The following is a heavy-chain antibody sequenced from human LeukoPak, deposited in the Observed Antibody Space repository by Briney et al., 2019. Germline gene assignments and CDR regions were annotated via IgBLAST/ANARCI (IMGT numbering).Heavy chain of an antibody. D-gene: IGHD1-26*01. V-gene: IGHV3-30*18. CDR1: GFTFSSYG. CDR2: ISYDGSNK. Sequence: GRSLRLSCAASGFTFSSYGMHWVRQAPGKGLEWVAVISYDGSNKYYADPVKGRFTISRDNSKNTLYLQMNSLRAEDTAVYYCAKDRSGSHDYWGQGTLVTVSS. CDR3: AKDRSGSHDY. J-gene: IGHJ4*02.